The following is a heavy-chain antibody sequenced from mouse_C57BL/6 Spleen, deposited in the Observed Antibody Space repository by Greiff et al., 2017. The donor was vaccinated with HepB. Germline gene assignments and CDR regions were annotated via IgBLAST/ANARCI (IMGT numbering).Heavy chain of an antibody. CDR2: IDPSDSYT. J-gene: IGHJ4*01. V-gene: IGHV1-50*01. D-gene: IGHD2-4*01. Sequence: QVHVKQPGAELVKPGASVKLSCKASGYTFTSYWMQWVKQRPGQGLEWIGEIDPSDSYTNYNQKFKGKATLTVDTSSSTAYMQLSSLTSEDSAVYYCARYHDYDPYYAMDYWGQGTSVTVSS. CDR3: ARYHDYDPYYAMDY. CDR1: GYTFTSYW.